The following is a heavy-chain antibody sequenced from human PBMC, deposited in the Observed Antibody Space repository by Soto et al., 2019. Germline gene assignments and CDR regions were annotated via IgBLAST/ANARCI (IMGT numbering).Heavy chain of an antibody. CDR2: MYYSGST. J-gene: IGHJ4*02. V-gene: IGHV4-59*01. D-gene: IGHD3-3*01. CDR1: GGSISSYY. Sequence: SETLSLTCPVSGGSISSYYWSWIRQPPGKGLEWIGYMYYSGSTNYNPSLKSRVTISIDTSRNQFSLKLSSVTAADTAVYYCARGTFGVVKDWGQGTLVTVSS. CDR3: ARGTFGVVKD.